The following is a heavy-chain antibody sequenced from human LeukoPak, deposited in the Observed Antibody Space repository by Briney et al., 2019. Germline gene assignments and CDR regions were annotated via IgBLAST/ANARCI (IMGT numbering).Heavy chain of an antibody. CDR3: ARDGLYYDILTGYYRTYYYGMDV. V-gene: IGHV3-48*03. D-gene: IGHD3-9*01. Sequence: GGSLRLSCAASGFTFSSYEMNWVRQAPGKGLEWVSYISSSGSTIYYADSVKGRFTISRDNAKNSLYLQMNGLRAEDTAVYYCARDGLYYDILTGYYRTYYYGMDVWGQGTTVTVSS. CDR2: ISSSGSTI. CDR1: GFTFSSYE. J-gene: IGHJ6*01.